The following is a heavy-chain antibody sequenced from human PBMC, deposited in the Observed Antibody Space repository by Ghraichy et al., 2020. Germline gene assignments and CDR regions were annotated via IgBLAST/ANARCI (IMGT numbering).Heavy chain of an antibody. Sequence: SETLSLTCTVSGGSISSYYWSWIRQPPGKGLECIGYIYYSGITNYNPSLKSRVTISVDTSKNQFSLKLSSVTAADTAVYYCARVAGSGWYYFDYWGLGTLVTVSS. J-gene: IGHJ4*02. V-gene: IGHV4-59*01. CDR2: IYYSGIT. CDR1: GGSISSYY. CDR3: ARVAGSGWYYFDY. D-gene: IGHD6-19*01.